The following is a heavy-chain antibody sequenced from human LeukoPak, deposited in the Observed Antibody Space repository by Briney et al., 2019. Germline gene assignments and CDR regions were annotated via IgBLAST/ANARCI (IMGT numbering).Heavy chain of an antibody. CDR1: GGTFSSYA. D-gene: IGHD3-16*01. Sequence: SVKVSCKASGGTFSSYAISWVRQAPGQGLEWMGGIIPIFGTANYAQKFQGRVTITTDESTSTAYMELSSLRSEDTAVYYCAKDKGDIDAFDIWGQGTVVTVSS. CDR2: IIPIFGTA. J-gene: IGHJ3*02. CDR3: AKDKGDIDAFDI. V-gene: IGHV1-69*05.